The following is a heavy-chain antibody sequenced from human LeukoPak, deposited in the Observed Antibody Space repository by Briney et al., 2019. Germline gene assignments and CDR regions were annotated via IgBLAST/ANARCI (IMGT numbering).Heavy chain of an antibody. CDR2: IYYSGST. CDR1: GGSISSGGYY. V-gene: IGHV4-31*03. Sequence: SETLSLTCTVSGGSISSGGYYWNWIRQHPGKGLEWIGNIYYSGSTYYNPSLKSRVTISVDTSKNQFSLKLSSVTAADTAVYYCARAIQYYYDSSGDYFDYWGQGTLVTVSS. D-gene: IGHD3-22*01. CDR3: ARAIQYYYDSSGDYFDY. J-gene: IGHJ4*02.